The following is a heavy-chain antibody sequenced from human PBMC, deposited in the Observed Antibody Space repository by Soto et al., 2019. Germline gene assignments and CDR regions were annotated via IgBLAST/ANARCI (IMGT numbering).Heavy chain of an antibody. J-gene: IGHJ4*02. CDR2: ISSDDNT. D-gene: IGHD3-22*01. CDR3: AKISLYYYDSSGYYYPTHDY. Sequence: GGSLRLSCAASGFIVNNIFMTWVRQAPGKGLEWLSTISSDDNTYYADSVKGRFTISRDNSKNTLYLQMNSLRAEDTAVYYCAKISLYYYDSSGYYYPTHDYWGQGTLVTVSS. V-gene: IGHV3-66*02. CDR1: GFIVNNIF.